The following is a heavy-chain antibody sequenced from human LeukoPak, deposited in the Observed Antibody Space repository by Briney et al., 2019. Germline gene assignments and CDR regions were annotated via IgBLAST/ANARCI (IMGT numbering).Heavy chain of an antibody. CDR3: ARGQFQRDY. CDR1: GGSFSGYF. J-gene: IGHJ4*02. CDR2: VNHSGRT. V-gene: IGHV4-34*01. Sequence: SETLSLTCAVYGGSFSGYFWSWIRQPPGKGLEWIGEVNHSGRTNYNPSLKSRVTISVDTSKNQFSLNLRTVTAADTAVYYCARGQFQRDYWGQGTLVTVSS.